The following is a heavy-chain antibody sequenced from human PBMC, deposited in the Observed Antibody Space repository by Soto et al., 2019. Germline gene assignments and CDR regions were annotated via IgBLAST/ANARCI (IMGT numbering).Heavy chain of an antibody. CDR3: AKDLGLRMRYYYGSGRPGRFDY. V-gene: IGHV3-23*01. D-gene: IGHD3-10*01. CDR2: ISGSGGST. J-gene: IGHJ4*02. CDR1: GFTFSSYA. Sequence: GGSLRLSCAASGFTFSSYAMSWVRQAPGKGLEWVSAISGSGGSTYYADSVKGRFTISRDNSKNTLYLQMNSLRAEETAVYYCAKDLGLRMRYYYGSGRPGRFDYWGQGTLVTVSS.